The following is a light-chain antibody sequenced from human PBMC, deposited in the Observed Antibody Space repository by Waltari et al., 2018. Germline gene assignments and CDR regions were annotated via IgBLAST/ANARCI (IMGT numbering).Light chain of an antibody. J-gene: IGLJ2*01. CDR3: QVWDSGSDHPV. CDR2: YDT. V-gene: IGLV3-21*04. Sequence: SYVLTQPPSVSVAPGKTARITCGGHSIGSKSVHWYQQKPGQAPILVIYYDTDRPSGIPERFSGSNSGNTATLTISRVEAGDEADYYCQVWDSGSDHPVFGGGTKLTVL. CDR1: SIGSKS.